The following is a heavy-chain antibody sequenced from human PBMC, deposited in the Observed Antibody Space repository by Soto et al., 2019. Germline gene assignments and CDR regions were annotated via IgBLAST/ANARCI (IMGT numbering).Heavy chain of an antibody. J-gene: IGHJ1*01. D-gene: IGHD6-19*01. CDR1: VFPVSSYA. Sequence: GVSLRLSVSASVFPVSSYAMSWVRQAPGKGLEWVSAISGSGGSTYYADSVKGRFTISRDNSKNTLYLQMNSLRAEDTAVYYCAKVGSGWYRFQHWGQGTLVTVSS. CDR3: AKVGSGWYRFQH. CDR2: ISGSGGST. V-gene: IGHV3-23*01.